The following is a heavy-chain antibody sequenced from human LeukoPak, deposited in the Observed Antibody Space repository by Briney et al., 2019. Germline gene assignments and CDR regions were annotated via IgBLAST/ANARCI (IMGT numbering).Heavy chain of an antibody. Sequence: SETLSLTCTVSGGSISSSSYYWGWIRQPPGKGLEWIGSIYYSGSTYYNPSLKSRVTISVDTSKNQFSLKLSSVTAADTAVYYCARHGESTIFSWFDPWAREPWSPSPQ. CDR1: GGSISSSSYY. CDR2: IYYSGST. V-gene: IGHV4-39*01. D-gene: IGHD5/OR15-5a*01. CDR3: ARHGESTIFSWFDP. J-gene: IGHJ5*02.